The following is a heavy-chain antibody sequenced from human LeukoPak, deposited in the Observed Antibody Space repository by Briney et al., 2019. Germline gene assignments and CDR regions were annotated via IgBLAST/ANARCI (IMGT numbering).Heavy chain of an antibody. CDR2: IYYSGST. Sequence: PSQTLSLTCTVSGGSISSGGYYWSWIRQHPGKGLEWIGYIYYSGSTYYNPSLKSRVTISVDTSKNQFSLKLSSVTAADTAVYYCASLPITAYYFDYWGQGTLVTASS. CDR1: GGSISSGGYY. V-gene: IGHV4-31*03. J-gene: IGHJ4*02. CDR3: ASLPITAYYFDY. D-gene: IGHD3-10*01.